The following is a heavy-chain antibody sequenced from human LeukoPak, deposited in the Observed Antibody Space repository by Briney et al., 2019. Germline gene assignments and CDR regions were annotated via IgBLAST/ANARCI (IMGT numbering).Heavy chain of an antibody. D-gene: IGHD3-22*01. CDR2: INPNSGGT. J-gene: IGHJ4*02. CDR1: GYTFTGYY. CDR3: ASLLRLDSSGYFNYGPFDY. Sequence: ASVKVSCKASGYTFTGYYMHWVRQAPGQGLEWMGWINPNSGGTNYAQKFQGRVTITTDESTSTAYMELSSPRSEDTAVYYCASLLRLDSSGYFNYGPFDYWGQGTLVTVSS. V-gene: IGHV1-2*02.